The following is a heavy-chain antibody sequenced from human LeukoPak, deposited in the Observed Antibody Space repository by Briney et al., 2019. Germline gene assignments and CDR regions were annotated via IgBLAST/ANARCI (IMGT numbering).Heavy chain of an antibody. CDR1: GFTFSTFW. CDR2: INSDGSTT. Sequence: GGSLRLSCAASGFTFSTFWMHWVRQVPGKGLVWVSRINSDGSTTNYADSVKGRFTISRDNAKNTVYLQMNSLRAEDTAVYYCARDLVGGVIPPGYWAQGTLVTVSS. D-gene: IGHD3-10*01. CDR3: ARDLVGGVIPPGY. V-gene: IGHV3-74*01. J-gene: IGHJ4*02.